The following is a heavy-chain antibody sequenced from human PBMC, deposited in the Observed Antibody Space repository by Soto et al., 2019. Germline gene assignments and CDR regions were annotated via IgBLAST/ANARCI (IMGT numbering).Heavy chain of an antibody. CDR1: GFTLSGSP. CDR2: IRSRANSYAT. CDR3: NRPGFWNYYDMDV. J-gene: IGHJ6*02. V-gene: IGHV3-73*01. D-gene: IGHD1-1*01. Sequence: XVSLSLSCAACGFTLSGSPMHGVRQAPGKGLEWVGRIRSRANSYATAYAASVTGRFTISRDDSKNTAFLQMNSLKTEDTAVYYCNRPGFWNYYDMDVWGQGTTVTVPS.